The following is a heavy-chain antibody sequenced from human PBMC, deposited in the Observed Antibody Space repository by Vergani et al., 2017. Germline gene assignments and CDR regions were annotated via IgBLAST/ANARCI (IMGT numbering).Heavy chain of an antibody. D-gene: IGHD6-19*01. J-gene: IGHJ4*02. CDR2: IYHSGST. V-gene: IGHV4-30-2*01. CDR1: GGSISSGGYS. Sequence: QLQLQESGSGLVKPSQTLSLTCAVSGGSISSGGYSWSWIRQTPGKGLEWIGYIYHSGSTYYNLSLKSRVTISVDRSKNQFSLKLSSVTAADTAVYYCARGYSSGWYYFDYWGQGTLVTVSS. CDR3: ARGYSSGWYYFDY.